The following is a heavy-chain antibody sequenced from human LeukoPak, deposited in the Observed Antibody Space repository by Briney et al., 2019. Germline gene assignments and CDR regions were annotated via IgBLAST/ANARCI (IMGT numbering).Heavy chain of an antibody. CDR2: MNPNSGNT. D-gene: IGHD6-19*01. J-gene: IGHJ4*02. CDR3: ARSPTIFIAVAGRRRGYFDY. CDR1: GYTFTSYD. Sequence: ASVKVSCKASGYTFTSYDINWVRQATGQGLEWMGWMNPNSGNTGYAQKFQGRVTITRNTSISTAYMELSSLRSEDTAVYYCARSPTIFIAVAGRRRGYFDYWGQGTLVTVSS. V-gene: IGHV1-8*03.